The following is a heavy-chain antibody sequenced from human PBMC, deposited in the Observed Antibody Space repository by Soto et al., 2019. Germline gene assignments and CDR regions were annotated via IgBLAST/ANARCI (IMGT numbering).Heavy chain of an antibody. D-gene: IGHD1-26*01. CDR3: AKAVPTLALVPLCYYYCGMDF. V-gene: IGHV3-23*01. Sequence: GGSLRLSCAASGFTFSSYAMSWVRQAPGKGLEWVSAISGSGGSTYYADSVKGRFTISRDNSKNTLYLQMNSLRAEDTAVYYCAKAVPTLALVPLCYYYCGMDFPCQGTMVTVSS. CDR1: GFTFSSYA. CDR2: ISGSGGST. J-gene: IGHJ6*02.